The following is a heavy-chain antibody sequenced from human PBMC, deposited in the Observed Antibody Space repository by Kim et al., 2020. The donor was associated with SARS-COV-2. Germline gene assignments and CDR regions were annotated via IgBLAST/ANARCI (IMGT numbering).Heavy chain of an antibody. CDR3: AKGGRRFLEWLSVLDY. Sequence: VKGQFTISRDNSKNTLYLQMNSLRAEDTAVYYCAKGGRRFLEWLSVLDYWGQGTLVTVSS. D-gene: IGHD3-3*01. V-gene: IGHV3-23*01. J-gene: IGHJ4*02.